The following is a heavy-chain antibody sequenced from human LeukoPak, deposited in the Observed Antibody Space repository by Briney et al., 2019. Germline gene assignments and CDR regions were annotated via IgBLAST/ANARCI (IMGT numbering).Heavy chain of an antibody. CDR3: ARGAYYYED. CDR1: GFTFSSHS. V-gene: IGHV3-48*01. Sequence: GVSLRLSCAASGFTFSSHSMNWVRQAPGKGLEWVSYISSSGSTIYYADSVKSRFTISRDNAKNSLYLQMNSLRAEDTAVYYCARGAYYYEDWGQGTLATVSS. J-gene: IGHJ4*02. CDR2: ISSSGSTI. D-gene: IGHD3-22*01.